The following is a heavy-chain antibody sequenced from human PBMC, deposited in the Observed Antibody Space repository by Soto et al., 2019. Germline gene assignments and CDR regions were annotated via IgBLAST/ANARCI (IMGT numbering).Heavy chain of an antibody. Sequence: SETLSLTCNVSGGSISSSSYYWGWLRQPPGKGLEWIGSIYYGGITYYNPSLKSRVTISVDTSKNQFSLKLSSVTAADTAVYYCALDYGGNSADDYWGQGTLVTVSS. V-gene: IGHV4-39*01. CDR2: IYYGGIT. D-gene: IGHD4-17*01. CDR1: GGSISSSSYY. J-gene: IGHJ4*02. CDR3: ALDYGGNSADDY.